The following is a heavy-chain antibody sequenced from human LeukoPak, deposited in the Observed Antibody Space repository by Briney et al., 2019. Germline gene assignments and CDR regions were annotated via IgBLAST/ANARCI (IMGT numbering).Heavy chain of an antibody. CDR3: ATGVPYCSGGSCDSYYYYYGMDV. Sequence: SETLSLTCTVSGGSISSYYWSWIRQPPGKGLEWIGYIYYSGSTNYNPSLKSRVTISVDTSKNQFSLKLSSVTAADTAVYYCATGVPYCSGGSCDSYYYYYGMDVWGQGTTVTVSS. D-gene: IGHD2-15*01. CDR2: IYYSGST. CDR1: GGSISSYY. V-gene: IGHV4-59*12. J-gene: IGHJ6*02.